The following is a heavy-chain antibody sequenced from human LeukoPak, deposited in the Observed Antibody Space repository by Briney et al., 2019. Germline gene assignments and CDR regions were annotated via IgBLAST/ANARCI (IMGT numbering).Heavy chain of an antibody. CDR1: GFTFSSYA. CDR3: ARGPTNGQAFDY. D-gene: IGHD2-8*01. J-gene: IGHJ4*02. V-gene: IGHV3-7*01. CDR2: IREDGSEK. Sequence: GGSLRLSCAASGFTFSSYAMSWVRQAPGKGLEWVASIREDGSEKTSVDSVKGRFTISRDNAKNSLYLQMDSLRAEDTAVYYCARGPTNGQAFDYWGQGTLVSVSS.